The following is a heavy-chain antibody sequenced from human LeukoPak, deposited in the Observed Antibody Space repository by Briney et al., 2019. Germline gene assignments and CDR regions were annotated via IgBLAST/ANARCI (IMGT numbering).Heavy chain of an antibody. V-gene: IGHV3-33*06. CDR3: AKAQRRYCSSTSCSYFDY. Sequence: GGSLRLSCAASGFTFSSYGMHWVRQAPGKGLEWVAVIWYDGSNKYYADPVKGRFTISRDNSKNTLYLQMNSLRAEDTAVYYCAKAQRRYCSSTSCSYFDYWGQGTLVTVSS. D-gene: IGHD2-2*01. CDR2: IWYDGSNK. CDR1: GFTFSSYG. J-gene: IGHJ4*02.